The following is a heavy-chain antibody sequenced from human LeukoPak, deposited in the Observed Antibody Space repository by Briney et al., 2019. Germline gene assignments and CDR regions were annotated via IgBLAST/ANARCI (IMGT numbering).Heavy chain of an antibody. CDR2: IRFDGTSE. CDR1: GFTFSNSA. J-gene: IGHJ6*03. V-gene: IGHV3-30*02. Sequence: PGGSLTLSCAASGFTFSNSAMNWVRQAPGKGLEWVAFIRFDGTSEFYADSVKARFTISRDNSQNTVSLQLNNLRIEDTALYYCAKTSLSDPSGHYYYMDVWGKGTTVTVSS. CDR3: AKTSLSDPSGHYYYMDV. D-gene: IGHD3-3*01.